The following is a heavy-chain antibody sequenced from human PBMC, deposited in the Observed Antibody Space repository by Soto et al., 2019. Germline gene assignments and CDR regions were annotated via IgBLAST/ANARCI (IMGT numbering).Heavy chain of an antibody. Sequence: LRLSCTASGFTFGDYAMSWFRQAPGKGLEWVGFIRSKAYGGTTEYAASVKGRFTISRDDSKSIAYLQMNSLKTEDTAVYYCTTGWLQLRLFHAFDYWGQGTLVTVSS. CDR2: IRSKAYGGTT. CDR1: GFTFGDYA. CDR3: TTGWLQLRLFHAFDY. V-gene: IGHV3-49*03. D-gene: IGHD5-12*01. J-gene: IGHJ4*02.